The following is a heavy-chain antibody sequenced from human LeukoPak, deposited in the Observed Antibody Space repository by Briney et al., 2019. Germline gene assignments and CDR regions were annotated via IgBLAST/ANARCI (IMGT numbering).Heavy chain of an antibody. D-gene: IGHD2-2*01. V-gene: IGHV5-51*01. CDR2: IYPGDSDT. J-gene: IGHJ3*02. CDR1: GYSFTSYW. Sequence: GESLKISCKGSGYSFTSYWIGWVRQMPGKGLEGMGIIYPGDSDTRYSPSFQGQVTISVDKSISTAYLQWSSLKASDTAMDYCASPVGVPAAMGYAFDIWGQGTMVTVSS. CDR3: ASPVGVPAAMGYAFDI.